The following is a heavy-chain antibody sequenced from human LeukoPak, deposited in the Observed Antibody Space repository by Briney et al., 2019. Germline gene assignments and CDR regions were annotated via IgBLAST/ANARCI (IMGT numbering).Heavy chain of an antibody. J-gene: IGHJ6*03. CDR1: GYSFTSYW. CDR2: IYPGDSDT. D-gene: IGHD1-7*01. V-gene: IGHV5-51*01. CDR3: ASSVTGTRNYYYYYMDV. Sequence: PGESLKISCKGSGYSFTSYWIGWVRQMPGKGLEWMGIIYPGDSDTRYSPSFQGQVTISADKSISTAYLQWSSLKASDTAMYYCASSVTGTRNYYYYYMDVWGKGTTVTVSS.